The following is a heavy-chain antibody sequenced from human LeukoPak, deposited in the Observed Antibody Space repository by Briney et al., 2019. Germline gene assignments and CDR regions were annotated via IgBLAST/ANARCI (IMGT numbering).Heavy chain of an antibody. CDR3: ARWATVVTNYYYGMDV. J-gene: IGHJ6*02. Sequence: SETLSLTCTVSGGSISSYYWSWIRQPAGKGPEWIGRIYTSGSTNYNPSLKSRVTMSVDTSKNQFSLKLSSVTAADTAVYYCARWATVVTNYYYGMDVWGQGTTVTVSS. CDR2: IYTSGST. CDR1: GGSISSYY. V-gene: IGHV4-4*07. D-gene: IGHD4-23*01.